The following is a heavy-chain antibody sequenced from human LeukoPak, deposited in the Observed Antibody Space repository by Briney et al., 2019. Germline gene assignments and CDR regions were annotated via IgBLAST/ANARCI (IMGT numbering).Heavy chain of an antibody. CDR1: GFTFSSYS. D-gene: IGHD4-23*01. CDR2: ISSSGSTI. Sequence: GGSLRLSCAASGFTFSSYSMNWIRQAPGKGLEWVSYISSSGSTIYYADSVKGRFTISRDNAKNSLYLQMNSLRAEDTAVYYCARDDTVAGFDPWGQGTLVTVSS. J-gene: IGHJ5*02. CDR3: ARDDTVAGFDP. V-gene: IGHV3-48*04.